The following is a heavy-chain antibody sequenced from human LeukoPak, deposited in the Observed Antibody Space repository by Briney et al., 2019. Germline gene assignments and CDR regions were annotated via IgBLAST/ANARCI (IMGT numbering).Heavy chain of an antibody. D-gene: IGHD6-6*01. V-gene: IGHV3-23*01. CDR2: TISIGNST. Sequence: GGSLRLSCAASGFTFSSYAMSWVRQAPGKRLEWVSTTISIGNSTYYPDSVKGRFTLSRDNSKNTLYLQMNSLRAEDNAVYYCAKPYSTSTKFMFDYWGQGTLVTVSS. CDR1: GFTFSSYA. J-gene: IGHJ4*02. CDR3: AKPYSTSTKFMFDY.